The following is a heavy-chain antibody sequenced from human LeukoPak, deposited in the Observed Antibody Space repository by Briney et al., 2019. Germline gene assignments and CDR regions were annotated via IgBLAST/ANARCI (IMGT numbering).Heavy chain of an antibody. CDR3: ARVGYYQYYFDY. CDR1: GGSISSGGYS. D-gene: IGHD3-22*01. V-gene: IGHV4-30-2*01. J-gene: IGHJ4*02. CDR2: IYHSGST. Sequence: SQTLSLTCAVSGGSISSGGYSWSWIRQPPGQGLEWIGYIYHSGSTYYNPSLKSRVTISVDRSKNQFSLKLSSVTAADTAVYYCARVGYYQYYFDYWGQGTLVTVSS.